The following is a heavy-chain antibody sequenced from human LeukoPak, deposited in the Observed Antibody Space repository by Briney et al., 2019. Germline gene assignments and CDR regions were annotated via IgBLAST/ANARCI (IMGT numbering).Heavy chain of an antibody. Sequence: GSSVKVSCKASKITCSSSDMSCVRQAPGQGLEWMGRIIPILGIANYAQKFQGRVTITAVHTTSTAYMELSSLLSEDTGVCYCASSSRDSSGTFDYWGQGTLVTVSS. V-gene: IGHV1-69*04. CDR3: ASSSRDSSGTFDY. CDR1: KITCSSSD. D-gene: IGHD6-19*01. CDR2: IIPILGIA. J-gene: IGHJ4*02.